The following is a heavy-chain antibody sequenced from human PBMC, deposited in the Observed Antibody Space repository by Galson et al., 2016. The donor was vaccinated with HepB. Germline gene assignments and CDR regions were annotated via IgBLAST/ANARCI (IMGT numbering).Heavy chain of an antibody. CDR3: ARESSGALFYS. D-gene: IGHD6-19*01. Sequence: SLRLSCAASGFTFSSHNMNWVRQAPGKGLEWVSSIGFSGRDRYYADSVKGRFTISRDNAEDSLFLQMNSLRAEDAALYYRARESSGALFYSWGQGTLVTVSS. CDR2: IGFSGRDR. CDR1: GFTFSSHN. J-gene: IGHJ4*02. V-gene: IGHV3-21*01.